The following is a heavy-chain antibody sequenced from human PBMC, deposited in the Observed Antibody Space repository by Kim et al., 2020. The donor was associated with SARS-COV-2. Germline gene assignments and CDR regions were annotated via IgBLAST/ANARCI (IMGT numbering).Heavy chain of an antibody. CDR3: ATMSPDCSGDSCFDF. CDR2: IVVGSGNT. V-gene: IGHV1-58*01. J-gene: IGHJ4*02. D-gene: IGHD2-15*01. CDR1: GFTFSSSA. Sequence: SVKVSCEASGFTFSSSAVQWVRQARGQGLEWVGWIVVGSGNTNYAQNFQVRVTITRDMSTSTAYMELSSLRSEDTAIYYCATMSPDCSGDSCFDFWGQGTMVTVSS.